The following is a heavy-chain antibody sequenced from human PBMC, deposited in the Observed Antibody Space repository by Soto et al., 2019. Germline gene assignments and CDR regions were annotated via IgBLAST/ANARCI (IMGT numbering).Heavy chain of an antibody. V-gene: IGHV4-34*01. Sequence: SETLSLTCAVYGGSFSGYYWSWIRQPPGKGLEWIGEINHSGSTNYNPSLKSRVTISVDTSKNQFSLKLSSVTAADTAVYYCARAAPRYCSGGSCYSVSDYWGHRTLVT. J-gene: IGHJ4*01. CDR1: GGSFSGYY. CDR3: ARAAPRYCSGGSCYSVSDY. D-gene: IGHD2-15*01. CDR2: INHSGST.